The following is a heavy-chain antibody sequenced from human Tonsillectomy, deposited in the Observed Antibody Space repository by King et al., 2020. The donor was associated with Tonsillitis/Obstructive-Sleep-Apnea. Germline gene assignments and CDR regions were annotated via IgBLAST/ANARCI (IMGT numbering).Heavy chain of an antibody. D-gene: IGHD4-17*01. CDR2: INQDGSEK. V-gene: IGHV3-7*03. J-gene: IGHJ6*02. CDR3: AREVLGDYPLSYYYYAMDV. Sequence: EVQLVESGGGLVQPGGSLRLSCAASGFTFSSYWMSWVRQAPGKGLEWVANINQDGSEKYYVDSVKGRFTISRDNAKNSLYLQMNSLRAEDTAVYYCAREVLGDYPLSYYYYAMDVWGQGTTVTVSS. CDR1: GFTFSSYW.